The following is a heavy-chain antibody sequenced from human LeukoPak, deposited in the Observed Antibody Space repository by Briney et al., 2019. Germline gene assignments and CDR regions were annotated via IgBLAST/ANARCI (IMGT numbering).Heavy chain of an antibody. J-gene: IGHJ4*02. CDR2: INPSGGST. V-gene: IGHV1-46*01. CDR3: ASLEPYDYVWGSLRLDY. D-gene: IGHD3-16*01. Sequence: ASVKVSCKASGYTFTSYYMHWVRQAPGQGLEWMGIINPSGGSTSYAQKFQGRVTMTRDTSTSTVYMELSSLRSEDTAVYYCASLEPYDYVWGSLRLDYWGQGTLVTVSS. CDR1: GYTFTSYY.